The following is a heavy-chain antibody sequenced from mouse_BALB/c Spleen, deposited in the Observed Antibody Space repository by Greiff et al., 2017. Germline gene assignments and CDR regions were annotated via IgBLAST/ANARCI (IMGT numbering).Heavy chain of an antibody. V-gene: IGHV1S126*01. CDR3: AREGSYGPAWFAY. J-gene: IGHJ3*01. D-gene: IGHD1-1*01. Sequence: VQLQESGPQLVRPGASVKISCKASGYSFTSYWMHWVKQRPGQGLEWIGMIDPSDSETRLNQKFKDKATLTADKSSSTAYMQLSSLTSEDSAVYYCAREGSYGPAWFAYWGQGTLVTVSA. CDR1: GYSFTSYW. CDR2: IDPSDSET.